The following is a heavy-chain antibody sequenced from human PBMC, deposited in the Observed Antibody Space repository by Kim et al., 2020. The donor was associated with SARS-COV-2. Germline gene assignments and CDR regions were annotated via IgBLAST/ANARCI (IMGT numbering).Heavy chain of an antibody. J-gene: IGHJ4*02. D-gene: IGHD3-10*01. Sequence: AQKLQGRVTMTTDTSTSTAYMELRSRRSDDTAVYYCARMGGVTMVRGVDYWGQGTLVTVSS. V-gene: IGHV1-18*01. CDR3: ARMGGVTMVRGVDY.